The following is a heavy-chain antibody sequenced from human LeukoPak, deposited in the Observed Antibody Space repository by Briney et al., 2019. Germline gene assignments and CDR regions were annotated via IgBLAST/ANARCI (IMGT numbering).Heavy chain of an antibody. V-gene: IGHV4-4*07. Sequence: PSETLSLTCTVSGGSISIYYWNWIRQPAGKGLEWIGRIFTSGITNYDPSLKSRVTISVDTSKNQFSLNLSSVTAADTAVFYCASTYYDILTPSYYFDFWGRGTLVTVSS. CDR2: IFTSGIT. D-gene: IGHD3-9*01. CDR1: GGSISIYY. J-gene: IGHJ4*02. CDR3: ASTYYDILTPSYYFDF.